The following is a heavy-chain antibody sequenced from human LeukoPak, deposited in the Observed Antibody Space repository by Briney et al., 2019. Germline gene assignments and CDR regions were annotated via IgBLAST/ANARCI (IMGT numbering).Heavy chain of an antibody. Sequence: PSETLSLTCTVSGGSISSYYWSWIRQPAGKGLKWIGRVYTSGSTNYNPSLKSRVTMSVDTSKNQFSLKLSSVTAADTAVYYCARDWGSSGKFDYWGQGTLVTVSS. D-gene: IGHD3-22*01. V-gene: IGHV4-4*07. J-gene: IGHJ4*02. CDR2: VYTSGST. CDR3: ARDWGSSGKFDY. CDR1: GGSISSYY.